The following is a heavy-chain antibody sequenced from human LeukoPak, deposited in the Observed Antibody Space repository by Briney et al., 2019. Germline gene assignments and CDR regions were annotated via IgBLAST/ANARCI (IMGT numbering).Heavy chain of an antibody. V-gene: IGHV4-61*01. D-gene: IGHD3-22*01. Sequence: SKTLSLTCSVSGYSISSGYYWGWIRPPPGKGLEWIGYIYYSGSTNYNPSLKSRVTISVDTSKNQFSLKLSSVTAADTAVYYCARAFIGSGYYFDYYYYMDVWGKGTTVTISS. CDR1: GYSISSGYY. J-gene: IGHJ6*03. CDR2: IYYSGST. CDR3: ARAFIGSGYYFDYYYYMDV.